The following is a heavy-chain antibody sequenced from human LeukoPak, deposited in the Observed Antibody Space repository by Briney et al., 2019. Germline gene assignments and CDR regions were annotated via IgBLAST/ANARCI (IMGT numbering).Heavy chain of an antibody. CDR1: GFTFSNYG. D-gene: IGHD6-19*01. J-gene: IGHJ4*02. CDR3: ARAADGSSGRFDY. CDR2: ISGSAYDT. Sequence: PGGSLRLACAASGFTFSNYGMRWVRQAPRKGLEWVSTISGSAYDTYYADSVKGRFTISRHNSQNTLYLQMNSLKSEDTAVYYCARAADGSSGRFDYWGQGTLVTVSS. V-gene: IGHV3-23*01.